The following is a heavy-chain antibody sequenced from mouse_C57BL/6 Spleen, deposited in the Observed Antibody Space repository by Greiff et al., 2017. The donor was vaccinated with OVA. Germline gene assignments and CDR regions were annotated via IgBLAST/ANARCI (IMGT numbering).Heavy chain of an antibody. Sequence: VQLQQPGAELVKPGASVKLSCKASGYTFTSYWMHWVKQRPGQGLEWIGMIHPNSGSTNYNEKFKSKATLTVDKSSSTAYMQLSSLTSEDSAVYYCARFTTVVLYYFDYWGQGTTLTVSS. D-gene: IGHD1-1*01. CDR1: GYTFTSYW. J-gene: IGHJ2*01. CDR3: ARFTTVVLYYFDY. V-gene: IGHV1-64*01. CDR2: IHPNSGST.